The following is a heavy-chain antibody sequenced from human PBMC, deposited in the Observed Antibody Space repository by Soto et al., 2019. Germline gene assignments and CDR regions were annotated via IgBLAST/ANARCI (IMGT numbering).Heavy chain of an antibody. V-gene: IGHV1-18*01. CDR3: ATRGGXRIGVVISSYYYYGMDV. D-gene: IGHD3-3*01. CDR1: GYTFTSYG. J-gene: IGHJ6*02. Sequence: ASVKVSCKPSGYTFTSYGISWVRQAPGQGLEGTGWISAYNGNTNYAQKLQGRVTITTDTSTSTAYMELRSLRSDDTAVYYCATRGGXRIGVVISSYYYYGMDVWGRGTTVTVSS. CDR2: ISAYNGNT.